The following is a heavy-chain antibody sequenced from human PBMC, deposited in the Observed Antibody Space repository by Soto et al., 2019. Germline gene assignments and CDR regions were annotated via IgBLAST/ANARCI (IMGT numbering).Heavy chain of an antibody. Sequence: PGESRKISCKGSGYSFTSYWIAWVRQMPGKGLECMGIIYPGDSDTRYSPSFQGQVTISVDKSISTAYLQWSSLRASDTAIYYCARHGKFSSMTNYFDSWGQGALVTVSS. CDR2: IYPGDSDT. CDR1: GYSFTSYW. D-gene: IGHD1-1*01. V-gene: IGHV5-51*01. J-gene: IGHJ4*02. CDR3: ARHGKFSSMTNYFDS.